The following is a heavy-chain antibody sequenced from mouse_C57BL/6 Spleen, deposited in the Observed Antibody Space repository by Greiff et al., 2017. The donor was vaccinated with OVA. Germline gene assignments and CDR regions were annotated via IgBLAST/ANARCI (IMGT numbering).Heavy chain of an antibody. CDR1: GFTFSDYY. J-gene: IGHJ1*03. CDR3: ARDRAYYSNYWYFDV. Sequence: EVQRVESEGGLVQPGSSMKLSCTASGFTFSDYYMAWVRQVPEKGLEWVANINYDGSSTYYLDSLKSRFIISRDNAKNILYLQMSSLKSEDTATYYCARDRAYYSNYWYFDVWGTGTTVTVSS. D-gene: IGHD2-5*01. CDR2: INYDGSST. V-gene: IGHV5-16*01.